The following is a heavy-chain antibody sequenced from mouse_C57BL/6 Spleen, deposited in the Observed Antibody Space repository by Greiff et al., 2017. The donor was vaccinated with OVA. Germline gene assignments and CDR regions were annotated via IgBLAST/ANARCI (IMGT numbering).Heavy chain of an antibody. V-gene: IGHV1-82*01. CDR3: ARETDAMDY. CDR2: IYPGDGDT. Sequence: VQLQQSGPELVKPGASVKISCKASGYAFSSSWMNWVKQRPGKGLEWIGRIYPGDGDTNYNGKFKGKATLTADKSSSTAYMQLSSLTSEDAAVYFGARETDAMDYWGQGTSVTVSS. J-gene: IGHJ4*01. CDR1: GYAFSSSW.